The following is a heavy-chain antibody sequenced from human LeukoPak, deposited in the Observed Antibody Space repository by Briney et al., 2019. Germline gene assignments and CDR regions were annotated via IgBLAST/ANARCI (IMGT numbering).Heavy chain of an antibody. J-gene: IGHJ3*02. CDR2: IYYSGST. D-gene: IGHD3-22*01. CDR3: AREIRLDYYDSSGYYYRDAFDI. Sequence: KPSETLSLTCTVSGGSISSYYWSWIRQPPGKGLEWIGYIYYSGSTNYNPSLKSRVTISVDTSKNQFSLKLSPVTAADTAVYYCAREIRLDYYDSSGYYYRDAFDIWGQGTMVTVSS. CDR1: GGSISSYY. V-gene: IGHV4-59*01.